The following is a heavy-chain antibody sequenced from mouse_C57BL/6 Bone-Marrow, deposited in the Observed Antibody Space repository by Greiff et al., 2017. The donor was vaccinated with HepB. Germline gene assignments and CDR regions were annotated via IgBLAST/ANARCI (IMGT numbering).Heavy chain of an antibody. Sequence: EVKLLESGPGLVKPSQSLSLTCSVTGYSITSGYYWNWIRQFPGNKLEWMGYISYDGSNNYNPSLKNRISITRDTSTNQFFLKLNSVTTEDTATYYCAREEGLTGTDFDYWGQGTTLTVSS. D-gene: IGHD4-1*01. CDR1: GYSITSGYY. CDR3: AREEGLTGTDFDY. CDR2: ISYDGSN. J-gene: IGHJ2*01. V-gene: IGHV3-6*01.